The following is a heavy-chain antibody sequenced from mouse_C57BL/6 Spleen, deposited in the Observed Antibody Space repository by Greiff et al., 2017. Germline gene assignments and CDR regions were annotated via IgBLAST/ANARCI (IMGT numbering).Heavy chain of an antibody. Sequence: EVKLVESGGGLVKPGGSLKLSCAASGFTFSSYAMSWVRRTPEKRLDWVATLSDGGSYTYYPDNVKSRFTISSDNAKNNLYLQMSHLKSEDTAMYYCARDDDVDFDYWGQGTTLTVSS. CDR1: GFTFSSYA. CDR3: ARDDDVDFDY. V-gene: IGHV5-4*01. D-gene: IGHD2-3*01. J-gene: IGHJ2*01. CDR2: LSDGGSYT.